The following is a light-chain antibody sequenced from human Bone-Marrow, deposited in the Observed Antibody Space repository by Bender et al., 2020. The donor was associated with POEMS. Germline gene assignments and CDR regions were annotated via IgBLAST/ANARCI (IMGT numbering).Light chain of an antibody. Sequence: YELTQPPSVSVSPGQTATIPCSGDKLGDKFSCWYQQKPAQSPLPLIYEDSNRPSAIPARFSASNSGNTATLTISGTQAVDEDDYYCQTWDRSTGVFGTGTKVTVL. V-gene: IGLV3-1*01. CDR3: QTWDRSTGV. CDR1: KLGDKF. CDR2: EDS. J-gene: IGLJ1*01.